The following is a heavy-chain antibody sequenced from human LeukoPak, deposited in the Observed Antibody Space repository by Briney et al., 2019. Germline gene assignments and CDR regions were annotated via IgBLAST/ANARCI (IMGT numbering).Heavy chain of an antibody. V-gene: IGHV3-66*04. D-gene: IGHD5-18*01. Sequence: GSLRLSCAVSGLTVSSNFMNWVRQAPGKGLEWVSILYSGGNTYYADSVKGRFTVSRDNSKNTLYLQMSSLRAEDTAVYYCARQQDTTNPGYWGQGTLVTVSS. CDR1: GLTVSSNF. CDR3: ARQQDTTNPGY. J-gene: IGHJ4*02. CDR2: LYSGGNT.